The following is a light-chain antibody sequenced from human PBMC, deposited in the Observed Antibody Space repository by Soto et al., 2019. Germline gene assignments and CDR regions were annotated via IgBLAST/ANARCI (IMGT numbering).Light chain of an antibody. CDR3: QQYGSSPWT. V-gene: IGKV3-20*01. CDR1: QSVSTSY. CDR2: GAS. J-gene: IGKJ1*01. Sequence: EIVLTQSPDTLSLSPGERATLSCRASQSVSTSYLAWYQQKPGQAPRLLIYGASSRATGIPDRFSGSGSGTAFTLTISRLEPEEFAVYYCQQYGSSPWTFGQGTRVEIK.